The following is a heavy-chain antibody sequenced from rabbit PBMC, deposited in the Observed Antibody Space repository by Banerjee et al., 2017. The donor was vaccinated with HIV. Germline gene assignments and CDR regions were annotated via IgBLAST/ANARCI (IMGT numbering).Heavy chain of an antibody. CDR2: IYTASGST. CDR1: GIDFNYSFY. CDR3: ARDNYGYGGDAYAGL. J-gene: IGHJ6*01. V-gene: IGHV1S40*01. D-gene: IGHD6-1*01. Sequence: QSLEESGGDLVKPGASLTLTCKASGIDFNYSFYMCWVRQAPGKGLEWIACIYTASGSTYYTSWAKGRFTISETSSTTVTLQMTSLTAADTATYFCARDNYGYGGDAYAGLWGPGTLVTVS.